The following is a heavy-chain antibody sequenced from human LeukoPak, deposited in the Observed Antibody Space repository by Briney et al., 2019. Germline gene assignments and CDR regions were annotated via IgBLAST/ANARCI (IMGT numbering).Heavy chain of an antibody. V-gene: IGHV3-30*03. J-gene: IGHJ4*02. CDR2: ISYDGSNK. CDR3: ASSGAQSSSDEESFDY. D-gene: IGHD3-10*01. CDR1: GFTFSRYG. Sequence: AGGSLRLSCAASGFTFSRYGMRWVRQAPGKGLEWVAVISYDGSNKYYADSVKGRFTISRDNSKNTLYLQMNSLRAEDTAVYYCASSGAQSSSDEESFDYWGQGTLVTVSS.